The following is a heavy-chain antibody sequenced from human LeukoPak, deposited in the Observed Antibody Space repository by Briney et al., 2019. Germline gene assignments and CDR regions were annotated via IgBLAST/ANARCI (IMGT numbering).Heavy chain of an antibody. V-gene: IGHV1-24*01. J-gene: IGHJ5*02. D-gene: IGHD3-3*01. CDR3: ATRCPPLDPIFGYWFDP. Sequence: RASVKVSCKVSGYTLTELSMHWVRQAPGKGLEWMGGFDPEDSETIYAQKFQGRVTMTEDTSTDTAYMELSSLRSEDTAVYYCATRCPPLDPIFGYWFDPWGQGTLVPVSS. CDR1: GYTLTELS. CDR2: FDPEDSET.